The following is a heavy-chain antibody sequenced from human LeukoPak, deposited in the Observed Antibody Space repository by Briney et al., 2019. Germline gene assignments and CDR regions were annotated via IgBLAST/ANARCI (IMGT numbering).Heavy chain of an antibody. Sequence: VKVSCKASGYTFTSYDINWVRQATGQGLEWMGWMNPNSGNTGYAQKFQGRVTMTRNTSISTAYMELSSLRSEDTAVYYCARDRGAPDCSGGSCYQETTYYYYYGMDVWGQGTTVTVSS. V-gene: IGHV1-8*01. CDR3: ARDRGAPDCSGGSCYQETTYYYYYGMDV. CDR1: GYTFTSYD. D-gene: IGHD2-15*01. CDR2: MNPNSGNT. J-gene: IGHJ6*02.